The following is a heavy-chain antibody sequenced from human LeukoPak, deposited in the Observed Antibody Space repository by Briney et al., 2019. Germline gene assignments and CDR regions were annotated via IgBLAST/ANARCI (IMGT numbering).Heavy chain of an antibody. CDR2: IRSIGNEK. D-gene: IGHD6-19*01. Sequence: GGSLRLSCVASGFNFRGYAMHWVRQAPGKGLEWMALIRSIGNEKYYVDAVQGRFTISRDNAKNSLYLQMNSLRAEDTAVYYCARDIDSSGFPSMSDYWGQGTLVTVSS. J-gene: IGHJ4*02. CDR1: GFNFRGYA. V-gene: IGHV3-30*02. CDR3: ARDIDSSGFPSMSDY.